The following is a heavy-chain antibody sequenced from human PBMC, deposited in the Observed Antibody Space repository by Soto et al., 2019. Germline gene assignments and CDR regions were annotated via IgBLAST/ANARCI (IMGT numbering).Heavy chain of an antibody. D-gene: IGHD2-15*01. V-gene: IGHV1-3*01. Sequence: GASVKVSCTASGYTFTSYAMHWVRQAPGQRLEWMGRINAGNGNTNYSQKFQGRVTITTDTSASTAYMELSSLRSEDTAVYYCAATYCSGGSCCLVPFDYWGQGTLVTVSS. CDR2: INAGNGNT. CDR3: AATYCSGGSCCLVPFDY. CDR1: GYTFTSYA. J-gene: IGHJ4*02.